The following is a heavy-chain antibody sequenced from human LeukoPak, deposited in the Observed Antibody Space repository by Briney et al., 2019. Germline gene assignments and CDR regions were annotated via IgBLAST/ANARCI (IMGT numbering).Heavy chain of an antibody. CDR1: GYTFTSYY. Sequence: ASVKVSCKASGYTFTSYYMHWVRQATGQGLEGMGWMNPKSGNTGYAQKFQGRVTMTRNTSISTAYMELSSLRSEDTAVYYCARGRGSSSWRVAYYYYYYMDVWGKGTTVTISS. D-gene: IGHD6-13*01. V-gene: IGHV1-8*02. J-gene: IGHJ6*03. CDR3: ARGRGSSSWRVAYYYYYYMDV. CDR2: MNPKSGNT.